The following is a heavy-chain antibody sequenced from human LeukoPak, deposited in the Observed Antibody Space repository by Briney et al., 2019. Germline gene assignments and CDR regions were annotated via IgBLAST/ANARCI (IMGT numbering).Heavy chain of an antibody. D-gene: IGHD5-12*01. V-gene: IGHV3-48*03. Sequence: GGSLRLSCAPSTFTFSNYEVNWVREAPGKGLEWISYISRSGSTIYYADSVKGRFTISRDNAKNSLYLQMNSLRAEDTAVYYCASGYDLLYWGEGTLVTVSS. CDR2: ISRSGSTI. CDR1: TFTFSNYE. J-gene: IGHJ4*02. CDR3: ASGYDLLY.